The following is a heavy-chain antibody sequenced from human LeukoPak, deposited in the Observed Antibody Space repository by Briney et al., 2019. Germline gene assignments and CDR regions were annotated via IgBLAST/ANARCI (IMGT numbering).Heavy chain of an antibody. CDR3: ARHRRWLQFGPEFTPNWFDP. V-gene: IGHV4-39*01. J-gene: IGHJ5*02. D-gene: IGHD5-24*01. CDR1: GGSFSSYY. CDR2: IYYSGST. Sequence: SETLSLTCAVYGGSFSSYYWGWIRQPPGKGLEWIGRIYYSGSTYYNPSLKSRVTISVDTSKNQFSLKLSSVTAADTAVYYCARHRRWLQFGPEFTPNWFDPWGQGTLVTVSS.